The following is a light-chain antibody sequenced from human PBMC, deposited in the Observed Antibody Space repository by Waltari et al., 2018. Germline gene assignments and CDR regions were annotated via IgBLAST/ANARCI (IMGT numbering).Light chain of an antibody. J-gene: IGLJ2*01. Sequence: QSVLTQPPSMSGAPGQRVTISCTGSSSNSGAGYAVHWYQQLPGAAPKLLLYGNTYRPSGVPDRFSGSKSGTSASLAITGLQAEDEADYYCQSYDSSPSGVVFGGGTKLTVL. CDR3: QSYDSSPSGVV. CDR1: SSNSGAGYA. V-gene: IGLV1-40*01. CDR2: GNT.